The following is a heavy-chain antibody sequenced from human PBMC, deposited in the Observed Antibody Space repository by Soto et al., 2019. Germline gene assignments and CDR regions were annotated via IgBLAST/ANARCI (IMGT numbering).Heavy chain of an antibody. CDR2: TRNKANSYTT. D-gene: IGHD2-2*01. CDR3: TRVYCMSTRCRGFFDY. CDR1: GFTFSDHY. Sequence: EVQLVESGGGLVQPGGSLRLSCAASGFTFSDHYMDWVRQAPGKGLEWVGRTRNKANSYTTEYASSVKGRFTISRDDSNNSLYLQMNSLKTADTAVYYCTRVYCMSTRCRGFFDYWGQGTLVTVSS. V-gene: IGHV3-72*01. J-gene: IGHJ4*02.